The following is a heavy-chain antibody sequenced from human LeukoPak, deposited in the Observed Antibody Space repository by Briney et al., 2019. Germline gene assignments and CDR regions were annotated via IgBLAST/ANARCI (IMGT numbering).Heavy chain of an antibody. D-gene: IGHD3-16*01. CDR1: RFTFSNAW. CDR3: AIDEPNYAPYDFDY. J-gene: IGHJ4*02. V-gene: IGHV3-15*01. Sequence: GGSLRLSCAASRFTFSNAWMNWVRQAPGKGLEWVGRIKSKADGETTDYAAPVKGRFTISRDDSNNMVYLQMNSLKIEDTAVYCCAIDEPNYAPYDFDYWGQGTLVTVSS. CDR2: IKSKADGETT.